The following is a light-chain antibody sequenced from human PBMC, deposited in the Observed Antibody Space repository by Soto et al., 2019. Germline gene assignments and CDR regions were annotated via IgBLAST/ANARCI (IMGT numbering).Light chain of an antibody. CDR3: QSYDSSHVA. CDR2: GNS. CDR1: SSNIGAGYD. J-gene: IGLJ2*01. V-gene: IGLV1-40*01. Sequence: QSVLTQPPSVSGAPGQRVTISCTGSSSNIGAGYDVHWYQQLPGTAPKLLIYGNSNRPSGVPDRFSGSKSGTSASLAITGLQAEDEAVYYCQSYDSSHVAFGGGTKLTVL.